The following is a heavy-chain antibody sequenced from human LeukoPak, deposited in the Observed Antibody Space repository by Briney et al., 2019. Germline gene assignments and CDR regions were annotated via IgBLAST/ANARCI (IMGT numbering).Heavy chain of an antibody. CDR3: ARVPYVFDL. J-gene: IGHJ3*01. V-gene: IGHV3-23*01. Sequence: GGSLRLSCAASEFTFSSYAMSRVRQAPGKGLEWVSDISGSGGSTYYADSVKGRFTISRDNARNTLYLQMNSLRAEDTAVYYCARVPYVFDLWGQGTMVTVSS. CDR2: ISGSGGST. CDR1: EFTFSSYA.